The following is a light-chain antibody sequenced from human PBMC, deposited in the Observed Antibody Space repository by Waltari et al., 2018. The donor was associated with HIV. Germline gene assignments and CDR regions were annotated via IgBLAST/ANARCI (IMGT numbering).Light chain of an antibody. CDR1: NIGGKS. Sequence: SYVVTQPPSVSVAPGKTDKITCGGNNIGGKSVHWYQQKPGQAPVLVIYYDTNRPSGIPERFSGSNSGNTATLTISRVEAGDEADYYCQVWDSSTDHRVFGGGTKLTVL. CDR2: YDT. V-gene: IGLV3-21*04. J-gene: IGLJ2*01. CDR3: QVWDSSTDHRV.